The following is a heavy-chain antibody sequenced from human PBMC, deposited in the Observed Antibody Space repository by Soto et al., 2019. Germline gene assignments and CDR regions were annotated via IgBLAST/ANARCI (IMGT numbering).Heavy chain of an antibody. J-gene: IGHJ6*02. D-gene: IGHD6-6*01. CDR2: IIPIFGTA. Sequence: GASVKVSCKASGGTFSSYAISWVRQAPGQGLEWMGGIIPIFGTANYAQKFQGRVTITADESTSTAYMELSSLRSEDTAVYYCARGSDPSSSSRFYYYYGMDVWGQGTTVTVS. CDR3: ARGSDPSSSSRFYYYYGMDV. V-gene: IGHV1-69*13. CDR1: GGTFSSYA.